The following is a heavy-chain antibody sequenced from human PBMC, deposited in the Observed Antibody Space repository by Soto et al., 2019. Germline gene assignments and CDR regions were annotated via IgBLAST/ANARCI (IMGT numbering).Heavy chain of an antibody. CDR3: ARSLPGTYGAFDL. V-gene: IGHV3-74*01. CDR2: ISGDGSST. D-gene: IGHD1-7*01. Sequence: AGSLRLSCAASQFTFRSYWMHWVRQSPGKGLVWVSRISGDGSSTNYADSVKGRFTISRDNAKNTVYLQIDSLRAEDTAVYYCARSLPGTYGAFDLWGQGTMVTVSS. J-gene: IGHJ3*01. CDR1: QFTFRSYW.